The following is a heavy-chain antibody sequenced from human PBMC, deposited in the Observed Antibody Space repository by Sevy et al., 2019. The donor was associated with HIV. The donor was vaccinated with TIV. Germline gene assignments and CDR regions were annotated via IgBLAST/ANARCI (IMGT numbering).Heavy chain of an antibody. CDR2: ISAYNGNT. CDR1: GYTFTSYG. D-gene: IGHD5-18*01. J-gene: IGHJ4*02. CDR3: ARVHTPRGYSYGYYFDY. Sequence: ASVKVSCKASGYTFTSYGISWVRQAPGQGLEWMGWISAYNGNTNYAQKLQGRVTMTTDTSTSTAYMELRSLRSDDTTVYYCARVHTPRGYSYGYYFDYWGQGTLVTVSS. V-gene: IGHV1-18*01.